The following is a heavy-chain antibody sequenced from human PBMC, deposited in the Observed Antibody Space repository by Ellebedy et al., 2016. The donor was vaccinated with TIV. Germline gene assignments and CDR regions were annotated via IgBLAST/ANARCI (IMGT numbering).Heavy chain of an antibody. CDR3: ARATAGFDY. V-gene: IGHV3-13*01. Sequence: GESLKISCAASGFTFSSFDMHWVRQATGKGLEWVSAIGTAGDTYYAGSVKGRFTISRENAKKSLYFQMNSMRADDTAVYYCARATAGFDYWGQGTLVTVSS. D-gene: IGHD5-12*01. J-gene: IGHJ4*02. CDR2: IGTAGDT. CDR1: GFTFSSFD.